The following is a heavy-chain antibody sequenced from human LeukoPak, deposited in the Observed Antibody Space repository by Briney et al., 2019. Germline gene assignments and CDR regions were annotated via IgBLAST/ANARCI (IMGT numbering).Heavy chain of an antibody. J-gene: IGHJ4*02. CDR1: GFTFSSYS. CDR2: ISSSSSYI. V-gene: IGHV3-21*01. CDR3: ATHHSSGCEGGSFYY. D-gene: IGHD6-19*01. Sequence: GGSLRLSCAASGFTFSSYSMNWVRQAPGKGLEWVSSISSSSSYIYYADSVKGRFTISRDNAKNALYLQMNSLRAEDTAVYYCATHHSSGCEGGSFYYWGQGTLVTVSS.